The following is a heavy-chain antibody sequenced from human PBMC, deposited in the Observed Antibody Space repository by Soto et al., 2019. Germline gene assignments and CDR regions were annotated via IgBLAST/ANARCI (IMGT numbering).Heavy chain of an antibody. CDR2: ISGSGGST. CDR3: AKRGGYGPDYYYYGMDV. D-gene: IGHD5-18*01. Sequence: GGSLRLSCAASGFTFSSYAMSWVRQAPGKGLEWVPAISGSGGSTYYADSVKGRFTISRDNSKNTLYLQMNSLRAEDTAVYYCAKRGGYGPDYYYYGMDVWGQGTTVTVSS. CDR1: GFTFSSYA. J-gene: IGHJ6*02. V-gene: IGHV3-23*01.